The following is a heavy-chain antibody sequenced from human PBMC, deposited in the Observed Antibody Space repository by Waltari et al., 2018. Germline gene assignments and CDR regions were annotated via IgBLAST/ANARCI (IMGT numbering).Heavy chain of an antibody. CDR1: GDKFSTYW. CDR2: IYVGDTET. D-gene: IGHD3-16*02. Sequence: EVRLVQSGAEVKKPGESLKISCKGSGDKFSTYWIGWVRQMPGKGLEWMGIIYVGDTETGYIPSFRGQVTMSAEKSITTAYLEWSSLKASDTAMYYCARREHDYDYVGGSYRRVIDTFDIWGQGTRVTVSS. J-gene: IGHJ3*02. V-gene: IGHV5-51*03. CDR3: ARREHDYDYVGGSYRRVIDTFDI.